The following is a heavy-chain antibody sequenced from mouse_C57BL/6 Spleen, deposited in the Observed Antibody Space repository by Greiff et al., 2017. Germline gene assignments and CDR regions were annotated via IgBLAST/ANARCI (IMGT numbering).Heavy chain of an antibody. Sequence: EVKLVESGGGLVQPGGSLKLSCAASGFTFSDYYMYWVRQTPEKRLEWVAYISNGGGSTYYPDTVKGRFTISRDNAKNTLYLQMSRLKSEDTAMYYCARLLTGYYWYFDVWGTGTTVTVSS. J-gene: IGHJ1*03. CDR3: ARLLTGYYWYFDV. CDR2: ISNGGGST. CDR1: GFTFSDYY. D-gene: IGHD4-1*01. V-gene: IGHV5-12*01.